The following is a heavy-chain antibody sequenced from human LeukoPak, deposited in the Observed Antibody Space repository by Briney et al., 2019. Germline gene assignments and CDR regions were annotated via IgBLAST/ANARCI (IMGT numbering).Heavy chain of an antibody. V-gene: IGHV3-30*09. Sequence: GRSLRLSCAASGFTFSNYGIYWVRQAPGKGLEWVTVISHDGSNKYYADSVKGRFAISRDNSKNTVYLQMNSLRAEDTAMYYCAKDGTHFDWLLKKIFDFWGQGTLVTVSS. CDR2: ISHDGSNK. J-gene: IGHJ4*02. CDR3: AKDGTHFDWLLKKIFDF. CDR1: GFTFSNYG. D-gene: IGHD3-9*01.